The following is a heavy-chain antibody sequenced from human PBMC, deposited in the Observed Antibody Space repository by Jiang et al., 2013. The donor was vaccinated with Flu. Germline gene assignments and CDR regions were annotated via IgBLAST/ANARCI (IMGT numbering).Heavy chain of an antibody. CDR3: ARHWDYGDYGPLGFGPQGWFDP. D-gene: IGHD4-17*01. V-gene: IGHV4-39*01. Sequence: PGLVKPSETLSLTCIVSGGSISSSNYYWGWIRQPPGKGLEWIGSIYYSGSTYYNPSLKSRVTISVDTSKNQFSLKLSSVTATDTAVYYCARHWDYGDYGPLGFGPQGWFDPWGQGTLVTVSS. J-gene: IGHJ5*02. CDR1: GGSISSSNYY. CDR2: IYYSGST.